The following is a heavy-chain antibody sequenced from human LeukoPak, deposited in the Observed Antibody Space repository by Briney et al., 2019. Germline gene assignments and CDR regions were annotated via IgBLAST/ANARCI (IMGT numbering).Heavy chain of an antibody. CDR3: ARRESPLDAFDI. CDR2: IYHSGST. D-gene: IGHD3-10*01. CDR1: AFSINSSNW. J-gene: IGHJ3*02. Sequence: TASETFSFTSAVSAFSINSSNWWSRVRQPPGKGLEWIGEIYHSGSTNYNPSLKSRVTISVDKSKNQFSLKLSSVTAADTAVYYCARRESPLDAFDIWGQGTMVTVSS. V-gene: IGHV4-4*02.